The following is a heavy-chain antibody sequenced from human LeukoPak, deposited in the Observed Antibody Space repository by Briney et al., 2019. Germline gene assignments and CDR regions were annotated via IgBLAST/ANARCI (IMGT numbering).Heavy chain of an antibody. J-gene: IGHJ3*02. Sequence: GGSLRLSCAASGFTISSYGMHWVRQAPGKGLEWVAVISYDGSNKYYADSVKGRFTISRDNSKNTLYLQMNSLRAEDTAVYYCAKSSYRAYGDDAFDIWGQGTMVTVSS. CDR2: ISYDGSNK. D-gene: IGHD3-10*01. V-gene: IGHV3-30*18. CDR3: AKSSYRAYGDDAFDI. CDR1: GFTISSYG.